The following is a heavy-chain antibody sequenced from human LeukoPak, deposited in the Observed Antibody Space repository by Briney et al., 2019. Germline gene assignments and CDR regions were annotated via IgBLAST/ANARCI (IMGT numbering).Heavy chain of an antibody. CDR3: ARGYDF. V-gene: IGHV3-74*01. Sequence: GGSLRLSCAASGFTFSSYDMHWVRQAPGKGLVWVSRINSDGSSINYADSVKGRFTISRDNAKNTVYLQMNSLRVEDTAVYYCARGYDFWGQGTLVTVSS. D-gene: IGHD5-18*01. J-gene: IGHJ4*02. CDR2: INSDGSSI. CDR1: GFTFSSYD.